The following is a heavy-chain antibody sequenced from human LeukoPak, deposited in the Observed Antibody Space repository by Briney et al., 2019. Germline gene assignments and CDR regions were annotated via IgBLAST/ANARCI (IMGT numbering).Heavy chain of an antibody. J-gene: IGHJ4*02. D-gene: IGHD2-21*02. CDR1: GGSISSGGYY. Sequence: PSETLSLTCTVSGGSISSGGYYWSWIRQHPGKGLEWIGYIYYSGSTYYNPSPKSRVTISVDTSKNQFSLKLSSVTAADTAVYYCARAVYCGGDCYLAFDYWGQGTLVTVSS. V-gene: IGHV4-31*03. CDR2: IYYSGST. CDR3: ARAVYCGGDCYLAFDY.